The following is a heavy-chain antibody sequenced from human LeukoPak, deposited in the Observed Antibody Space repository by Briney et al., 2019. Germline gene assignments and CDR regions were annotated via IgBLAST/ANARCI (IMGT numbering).Heavy chain of an antibody. CDR2: ISSSSSYI. Sequence: GGSLRLSGAASGFSLSSDRMNWVRQAPGKGLEWVSSISSSSSYIYYADSVKGRFTISRDNAKNSLYLQMNSLRAEDTAVYYCARDRNYYGSGGYEFDYWGQGTLVTVSS. D-gene: IGHD3-10*01. V-gene: IGHV3-21*01. CDR3: ARDRNYYGSGGYEFDY. J-gene: IGHJ4*02. CDR1: GFSLSSDR.